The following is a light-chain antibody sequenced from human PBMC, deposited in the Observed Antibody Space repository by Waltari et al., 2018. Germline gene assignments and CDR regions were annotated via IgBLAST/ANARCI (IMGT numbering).Light chain of an antibody. CDR3: GTWDNSLNSWV. CDR1: ASNIGTYY. V-gene: IGLV1-51*01. CDR2: YND. J-gene: IGLJ3*02. Sequence: QSVLTQQPPSVSAAPGQKVTISCSGSASNIGTYYVSWYQQFPGTTPRLVIYYNDKRPSGIPDRFSGSQSGTSVTLDITGLQTGDEADYFCGTWDNSLNSWVFGGRTKVTVL.